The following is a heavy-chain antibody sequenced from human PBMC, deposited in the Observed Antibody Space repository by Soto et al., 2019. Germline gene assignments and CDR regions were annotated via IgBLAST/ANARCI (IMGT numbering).Heavy chain of an antibody. D-gene: IGHD3-16*01. CDR3: AKRRGEGFFDY. CDR2: ISGSGGDT. V-gene: IGHV3-23*01. Sequence: EVQLLESGGDLVQPGGSLRLSCAASGFTFSGYVLGWVRQAPGKGLEWVSAISGSGGDTYYADSVKGRFTISRDNSKNTLYLQMNSPRVEDTDVYYCAKRRGEGFFDYWGQGTLVTVSS. J-gene: IGHJ4*02. CDR1: GFTFSGYV.